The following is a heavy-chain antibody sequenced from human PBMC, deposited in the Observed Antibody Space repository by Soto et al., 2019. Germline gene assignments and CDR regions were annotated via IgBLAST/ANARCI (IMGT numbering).Heavy chain of an antibody. CDR2: IWYDGTQK. J-gene: IGHJ4*02. Sequence: QVQLEESGGGVVQPGRSLRLSCEASGFTFNTYSMHWFRQPPGKGLEWLAAIWYDGTQKYYADSVKGRFIISRDNSTKTLYLEMNSLRAEDTAVYYCARAGGTTVTGLWHFDSWGQGTLVTVSS. D-gene: IGHD4-17*01. V-gene: IGHV3-33*01. CDR1: GFTFNTYS. CDR3: ARAGGTTVTGLWHFDS.